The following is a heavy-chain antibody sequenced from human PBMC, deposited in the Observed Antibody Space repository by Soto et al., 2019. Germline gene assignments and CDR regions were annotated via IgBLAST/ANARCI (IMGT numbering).Heavy chain of an antibody. CDR1: GGSISGNY. V-gene: IGHV4-59*01. CDR2: VYNSGST. D-gene: IGHD6-13*01. Sequence: PSETLSLTCTVSGGSISGNYWTWIRQPPGKGLEWIGYVYNSGSTNYNPSLKSRVTISEDTSKNQFSLKVNSMTAADTAVYYCARYRREAAAGYTLDYWGQGILVTV. CDR3: ARYRREAAAGYTLDY. J-gene: IGHJ4*02.